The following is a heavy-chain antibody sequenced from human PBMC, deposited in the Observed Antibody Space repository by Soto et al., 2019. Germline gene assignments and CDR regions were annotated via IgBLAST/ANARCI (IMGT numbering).Heavy chain of an antibody. V-gene: IGHV1-3*01. D-gene: IGHD6-25*01. CDR1: GYTFTSYA. CDR3: ARVGPWRPRHYYYYGMDV. Sequence: QVQLVQSGAEVKKPGASVKVSCKASGYTFTSYAMHWVRQAPGQRLEWMGWINAGNGNTKYSQKFQGRVTITRDTSASTAYMELSSLRSEDTAVYYCARVGPWRPRHYYYYGMDVWGQGTTVTVSS. CDR2: INAGNGNT. J-gene: IGHJ6*02.